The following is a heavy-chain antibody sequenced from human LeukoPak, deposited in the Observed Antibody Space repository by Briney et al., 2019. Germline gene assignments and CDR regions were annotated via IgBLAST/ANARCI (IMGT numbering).Heavy chain of an antibody. D-gene: IGHD6-13*01. CDR1: GGSISSSSYY. J-gene: IGHJ6*03. CDR2: IYYSGST. Sequence: SETLSLTCTVSGGSISSSSYYWGWIRQPPGKGLEWIGSIYYSGSTYYNPSLKSRVTISVDTSKNQFSLKLSSVTAADTAVYYCARGSSWRGYYYMDVWGKGTTVTVSS. V-gene: IGHV4-39*07. CDR3: ARGSSWRGYYYMDV.